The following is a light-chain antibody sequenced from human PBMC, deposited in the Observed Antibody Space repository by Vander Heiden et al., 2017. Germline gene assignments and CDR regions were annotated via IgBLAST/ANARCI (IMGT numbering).Light chain of an antibody. V-gene: IGKV1-39*01. CDR2: AAS. CDR3: QQSDTTPLT. J-gene: IGKJ4*01. Sequence: DIQLCQSPSSLSAIVGDTVTSTFRGSKSISSYLKWHQQKPGKATKLLIYAASRLQSVVPRRFSGSASGTDFTLTISRLPPEDFATYYWQQSDTTPLTFGGGTKVEIK. CDR1: KSISSY.